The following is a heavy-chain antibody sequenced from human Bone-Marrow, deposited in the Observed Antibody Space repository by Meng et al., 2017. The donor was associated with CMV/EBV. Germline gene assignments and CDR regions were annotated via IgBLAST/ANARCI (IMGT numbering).Heavy chain of an antibody. CDR2: ISSSGSTI. Sequence: GESLKISCAASRFTFSDYYMSWIRQAPGKGLEWVSYISSSGSTIYYADSVRGRFTISRDNAKNSLYLQMNSLRPEDTAVYYCASRRDGYNYWGQGTRVTGSS. V-gene: IGHV3-11*04. J-gene: IGHJ4*02. CDR3: ASRRDGYNY. CDR1: RFTFSDYY. D-gene: IGHD5-24*01.